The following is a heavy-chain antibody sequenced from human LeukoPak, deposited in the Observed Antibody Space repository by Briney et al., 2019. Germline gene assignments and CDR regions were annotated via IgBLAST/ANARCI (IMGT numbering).Heavy chain of an antibody. CDR3: ARLNGGANILGDSLDI. Sequence: KSGESLKISCKGSGYSFPIYWIAWVRQMPGKGLEWMGISYPGDSNIRYSPSFQGQVTISADKSVTTAYLQWSSLKASDTAMYFCARLNGGANILGDSLDIWGQGTMVTVSS. V-gene: IGHV5-51*01. D-gene: IGHD4/OR15-4a*01. J-gene: IGHJ3*02. CDR1: GYSFPIYW. CDR2: SYPGDSNI.